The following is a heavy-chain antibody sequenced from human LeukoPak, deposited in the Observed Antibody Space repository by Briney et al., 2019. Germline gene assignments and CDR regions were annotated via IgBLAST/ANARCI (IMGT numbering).Heavy chain of an antibody. CDR1: GFPFSSYA. D-gene: IGHD2-2*01. V-gene: IGHV3-23*01. CDR3: ARTYCIGSNCPGVFEY. Sequence: GGSLRLSCAASGFPFSSYAMSWVRQAPGKGLEWVSVISDSGGRTYSAASVKGRFTISRDNSKDTLYLQMNSLRAEDTAVYYCARTYCIGSNCPGVFEYWGQGTLVTVSS. J-gene: IGHJ4*02. CDR2: ISDSGGRT.